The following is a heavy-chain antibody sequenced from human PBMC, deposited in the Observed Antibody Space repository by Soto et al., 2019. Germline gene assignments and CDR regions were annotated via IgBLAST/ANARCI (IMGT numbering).Heavy chain of an antibody. CDR2: INSKVGST. CDR3: VRSPAAFHGMDV. D-gene: IGHD2-2*01. J-gene: IGHJ6*02. CDR1: GYTFTSYN. Sequence: QVQLVQSGAEGKKPGASVKVSCKTSGYTFTSYNMHWVRQAPGQGLEWMGMINSKVGSTRYAKKFQGRATMTRDTSTSTVYMELSNLRSEDTAVYYCVRSPAAFHGMDVWGHGTTVTVSS. V-gene: IGHV1-46*01.